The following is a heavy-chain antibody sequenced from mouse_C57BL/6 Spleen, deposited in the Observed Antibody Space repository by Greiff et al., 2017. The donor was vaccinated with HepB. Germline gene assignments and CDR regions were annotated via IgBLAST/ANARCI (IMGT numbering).Heavy chain of an antibody. V-gene: IGHV1-85*01. Sequence: VKLMESGPELVKPGASVKLSCKASGYTFTSYDINWVKQRPGQGLEWIGWIYPRDGSTKYNEKFKGKATLTVDTSSSTAYMELHSLTSEDSAVYFCARFYGSSYGYFDVWGTGTTVTVSS. D-gene: IGHD1-1*01. J-gene: IGHJ1*03. CDR1: GYTFTSYD. CDR3: ARFYGSSYGYFDV. CDR2: IYPRDGST.